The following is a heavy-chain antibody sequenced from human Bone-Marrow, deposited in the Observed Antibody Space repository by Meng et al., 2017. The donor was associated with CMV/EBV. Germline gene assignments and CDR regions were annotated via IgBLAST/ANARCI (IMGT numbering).Heavy chain of an antibody. Sequence: GGSLRLSCAASGFSFSSNAMSWVRQAPGKGLEWVSYIIGSGAATFYADSVKGRFTISRDNSKNTLYLQMNSLRAEDTAVYYCAKDRSFLNSGWYFSDYWGQGTLVTVYS. CDR2: IIGSGAAT. J-gene: IGHJ4*02. CDR1: GFSFSSNA. D-gene: IGHD6-19*01. V-gene: IGHV3-23*01. CDR3: AKDRSFLNSGWYFSDY.